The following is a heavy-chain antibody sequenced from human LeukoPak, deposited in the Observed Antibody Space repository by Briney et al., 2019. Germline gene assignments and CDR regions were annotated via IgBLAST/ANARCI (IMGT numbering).Heavy chain of an antibody. J-gene: IGHJ6*02. Sequence: GGSLRLSCAASGFTFSSYWMSWVRQAPGKGLERVANIKQDGSEKYYVDSVKGRFTSSRDNAKNSLYLQMNSLRAEDTAVYYCARHLYDFWSGYYTGNYYYGMDVWGQGTTVTVSS. CDR3: ARHLYDFWSGYYTGNYYYGMDV. D-gene: IGHD3-3*01. CDR1: GFTFSSYW. V-gene: IGHV3-7*01. CDR2: IKQDGSEK.